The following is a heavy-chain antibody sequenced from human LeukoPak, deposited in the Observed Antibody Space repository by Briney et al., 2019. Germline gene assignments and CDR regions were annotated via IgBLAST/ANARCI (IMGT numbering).Heavy chain of an antibody. J-gene: IGHJ4*02. Sequence: PGGSLRLSCAASGFTFSSYEMNWVRQAPGKGLEWVSYISNSGSTIYYADSVKGRFTISRDNAKNSLYLQMNSLRAEDTAVYYCARVAGGRYFDWFYWGQGTLVTVSS. CDR1: GFTFSSYE. CDR3: ARVAGGRYFDWFY. CDR2: ISNSGSTI. V-gene: IGHV3-48*03. D-gene: IGHD3-9*01.